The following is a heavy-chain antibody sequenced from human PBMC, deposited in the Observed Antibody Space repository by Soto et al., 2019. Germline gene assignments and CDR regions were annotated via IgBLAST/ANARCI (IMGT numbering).Heavy chain of an antibody. CDR2: INPNSGGT. Sequence: ASVKVSCKASGYTFTGYYMHWVRQAPGQGLEWMGWINPNSGGTNYAQKFQGWVTMTRDTSISTAYMELSRLRSDDTAVYYCAIGGSLWFGELSDYYYGMDVWGQGTTVTVSS. V-gene: IGHV1-2*04. J-gene: IGHJ6*02. D-gene: IGHD3-10*01. CDR1: GYTFTGYY. CDR3: AIGGSLWFGELSDYYYGMDV.